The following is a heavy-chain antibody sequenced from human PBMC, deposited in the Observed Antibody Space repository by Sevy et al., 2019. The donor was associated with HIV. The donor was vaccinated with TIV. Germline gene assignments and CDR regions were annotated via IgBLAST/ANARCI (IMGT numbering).Heavy chain of an antibody. CDR2: ISYDGSNK. Sequence: GGSLRLSCAASGFTFSSYAMHWVRQAPGKGLEWVAVISYDGSNKYYADSVKGRFTISRDNSKNTLYLQMKSLRAEDTAVYYCARGPYYYDSSGSYYFDYWGQGTLVTVSS. CDR1: GFTFSSYA. V-gene: IGHV3-30-3*01. J-gene: IGHJ4*02. D-gene: IGHD3-22*01. CDR3: ARGPYYYDSSGSYYFDY.